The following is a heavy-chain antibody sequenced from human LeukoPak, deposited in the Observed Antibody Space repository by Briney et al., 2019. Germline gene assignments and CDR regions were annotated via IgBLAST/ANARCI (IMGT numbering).Heavy chain of an antibody. J-gene: IGHJ5*02. CDR1: GFTFSTYG. CDR2: MSYDGSNK. V-gene: IGHV3-33*05. Sequence: PGRSLRLSCAASGFTFSTYGMHWVRQAPGKGLEWVAVMSYDGSNKNYGDSVKGRFTISRDNSKNMLYLQMNSLRPEDTAVYYCAKDPQGENWLDPWGQGTLVTVSS. CDR3: AKDPQGENWLDP.